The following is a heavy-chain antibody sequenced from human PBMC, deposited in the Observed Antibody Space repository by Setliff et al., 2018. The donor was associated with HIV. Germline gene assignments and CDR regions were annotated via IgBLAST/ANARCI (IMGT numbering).Heavy chain of an antibody. J-gene: IGHJ4*02. V-gene: IGHV3-23*01. D-gene: IGHD1-26*01. CDR1: GFTFSTYS. CDR2: IGGAYDGNT. CDR3: AKVMITTTWAFDF. Sequence: PGGSLRLSCAASGFTFSTYSMVWVRQAPGKGLEWVSGIGGAYDGNTYHADSVKGRFTIFRENFKNIVYLQMSNLRAEDTALYYCAKVMITTTWAFDFWGQGTPVTVSS.